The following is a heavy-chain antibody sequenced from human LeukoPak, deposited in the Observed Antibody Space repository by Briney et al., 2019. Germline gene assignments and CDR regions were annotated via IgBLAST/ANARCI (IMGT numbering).Heavy chain of an antibody. V-gene: IGHV4-39*07. CDR2: IYYSGRP. J-gene: IGHJ4*02. Sequence: PSETLSLTCTVSGGFISSSSYYWGWIRQPPGKGLEWIGSIYYSGRPYYNQSPKSRVTISVDTSKNQFSLKLSSVTAADTAVYCCARPIEYYYDSSGYLNWGQGTLVTVSS. CDR3: ARPIEYYYDSSGYLN. D-gene: IGHD3-22*01. CDR1: GGFISSSSYY.